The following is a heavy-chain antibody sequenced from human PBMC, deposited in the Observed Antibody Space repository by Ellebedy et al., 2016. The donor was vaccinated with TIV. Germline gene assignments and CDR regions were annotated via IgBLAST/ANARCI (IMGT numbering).Heavy chain of an antibody. CDR2: TYYRSKWYN. CDR3: ARDPFVGTGDPYYYYYYGMDV. D-gene: IGHD7-27*01. Sequence: SQTLSLTCXISGDSVSSNSVAWNWIRQSPSRGLEWLGRTYYRSKWYNEYAVSVKSRITINPDTSKNQFSLQLNSVTPEDTAVYYCARDPFVGTGDPYYYYYYGMDVWGQGTTVTVSS. V-gene: IGHV6-1*01. CDR1: GDSVSSNSVA. J-gene: IGHJ6*02.